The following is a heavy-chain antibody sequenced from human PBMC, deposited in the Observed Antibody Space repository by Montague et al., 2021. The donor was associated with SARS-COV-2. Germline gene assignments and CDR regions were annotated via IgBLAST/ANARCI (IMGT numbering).Heavy chain of an antibody. CDR2: INHSGST. CDR3: AIPMVRGFSRAFDI. V-gene: IGHV4-34*01. D-gene: IGHD3-10*01. Sequence: SETLSLTCADYGGSFSGYYWSWIRQPPGKGLEWIGEINHSGSTNYNPSLKSRVTISVDTSKYQFSLKLSSVTAADTAVYYCAIPMVRGFSRAFDIWGQGTMVTVSS. CDR1: GGSFSGYY. J-gene: IGHJ3*02.